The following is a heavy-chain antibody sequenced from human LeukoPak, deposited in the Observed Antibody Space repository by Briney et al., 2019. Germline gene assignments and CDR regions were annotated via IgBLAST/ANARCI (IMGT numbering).Heavy chain of an antibody. CDR3: ARGIGYYSSDY. V-gene: IGHV1-46*01. CDR1: AYTFTTYY. CDR2: INFNGDTT. Sequence: ASVRDSRKSSAYTFTTYYMHWARQARGQGLEGLGIINFNGDTTRYAQNFQGRVTMTRDTSTSTVYMELSSLSPEDTAVYYCARGIGYYSSDYWGQGTLVTVSS. D-gene: IGHD1-26*01. J-gene: IGHJ4*02.